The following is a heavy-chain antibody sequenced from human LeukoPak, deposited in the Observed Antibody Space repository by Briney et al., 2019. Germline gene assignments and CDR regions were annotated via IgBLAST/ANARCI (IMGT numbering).Heavy chain of an antibody. D-gene: IGHD3-22*01. CDR1: GYTFTSYG. J-gene: IGHJ5*02. Sequence: GASVKVSCKASGYTFTSYGISWVRQAPGQGLEWMGWISAYNGNTNYAQKLQGRVAMTTDTSTSTAYMELRSLRSDDTAVYYCARYYYDSSENWFDPWGQGTLVTVSS. V-gene: IGHV1-18*01. CDR2: ISAYNGNT. CDR3: ARYYYDSSENWFDP.